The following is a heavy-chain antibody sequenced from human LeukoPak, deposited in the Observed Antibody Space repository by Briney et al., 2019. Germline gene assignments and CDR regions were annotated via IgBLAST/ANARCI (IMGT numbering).Heavy chain of an antibody. D-gene: IGHD2-2*02. CDR3: ARHYCSSTSCYTNYYYYMDV. Sequence: SGTLSLTCTVSGGSISSGSYYWSWIRQPAGKGLEWIGRIYTSGSTNYNPSLKSRVTISVDTSKNQFSLKLSSVTAADTAAYYCARHYCSSTSCYTNYYYYMDVWGKGTTVTVSS. CDR2: IYTSGST. CDR1: GGSISSGSYY. J-gene: IGHJ6*03. V-gene: IGHV4-61*02.